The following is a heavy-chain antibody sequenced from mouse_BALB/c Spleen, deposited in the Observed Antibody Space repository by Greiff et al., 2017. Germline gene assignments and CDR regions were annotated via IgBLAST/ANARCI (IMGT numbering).Heavy chain of an antibody. J-gene: IGHJ4*01. CDR3: ARGDGYYVGAMDY. D-gene: IGHD2-3*01. CDR1: GFTFSSFG. Sequence: EVQLVESGGGLVQPGGSRKLSCAASGFTFSSFGMHWVRQAPEKGLEWVAYISSGSSTIYYADTVKGRFTISRDNPKNTLFLQMTSLRSEDTAMYYCARGDGYYVGAMDYWGQGTSVTVSS. V-gene: IGHV5-17*02. CDR2: ISSGSSTI.